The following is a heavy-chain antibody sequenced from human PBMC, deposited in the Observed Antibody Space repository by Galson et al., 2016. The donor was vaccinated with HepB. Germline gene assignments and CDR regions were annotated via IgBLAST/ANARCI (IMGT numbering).Heavy chain of an antibody. CDR3: AKSPPEYCNDWYRGWFDP. CDR2: IYYSGAT. V-gene: IGHV4-39*01. D-gene: IGHD6-19*01. CDR1: GGSISTSRDY. J-gene: IGHJ5*02. Sequence: SETLSLTCTVSGGSISTSRDYWGWIRQPPGRGLEWIGNIYYSGATYYNPSPESRVNISVETSKNQFSLTLTSVTAADTSLYYCAKSPPEYCNDWYRGWFDPWGQGTLVTVPS.